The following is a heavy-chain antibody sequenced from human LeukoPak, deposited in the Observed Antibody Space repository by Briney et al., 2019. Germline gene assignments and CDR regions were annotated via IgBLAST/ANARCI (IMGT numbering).Heavy chain of an antibody. CDR3: ARDLTIVVVPAATGRPGWFDP. V-gene: IGHV1-69*01. CDR1: GGTFSSYA. J-gene: IGHJ5*02. CDR2: IIPIFGTA. Sequence: SVKISCKASGGTFSSYAISWVRQAPGQGLEWMGGIIPIFGTANYAQKFQGRVTITADESTSTAYMELSSLRSEDTAVYYCARDLTIVVVPAATGRPGWFDPWGQGTLVTVPS. D-gene: IGHD2-2*01.